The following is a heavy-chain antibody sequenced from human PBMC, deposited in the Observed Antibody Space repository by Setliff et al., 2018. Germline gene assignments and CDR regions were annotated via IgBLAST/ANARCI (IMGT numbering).Heavy chain of an antibody. CDR2: VYPGDSDT. V-gene: IGHV5-51*01. CDR1: GYRFTTYW. CDR3: ARHFRNWYFDY. Sequence: GESLKISCKGSGYRFTTYWIAWVRQKPGKGLEWMGIVYPGDSDTQYSPSFQGQVTFSSDKSINTAYLQWSSLKASDTAIYYCARHFRNWYFDYWGQGTLVTVSS. J-gene: IGHJ4*02. D-gene: IGHD1-1*01.